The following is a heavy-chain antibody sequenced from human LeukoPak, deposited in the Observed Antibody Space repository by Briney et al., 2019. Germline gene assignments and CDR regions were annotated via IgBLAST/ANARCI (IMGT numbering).Heavy chain of an antibody. D-gene: IGHD2-2*01. J-gene: IGHJ6*03. CDR3: ATGELGYCSSTSCYHYYYYYMDV. CDR1: GYTFTGYY. V-gene: IGHV1-2*02. CDR2: INPNSGGT. Sequence: ASVKVSCKASGYTFTGYYMHWVRQAPGQGLEWMGWINPNSGGTNYAQTFQGRVTMTRDTSISTAYMELSRLRSDDTAVYYCATGELGYCSSTSCYHYYYYYMDVWGKGTTVTVSS.